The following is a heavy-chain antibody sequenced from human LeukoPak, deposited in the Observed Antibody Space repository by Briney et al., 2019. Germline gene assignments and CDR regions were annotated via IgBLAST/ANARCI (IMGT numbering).Heavy chain of an antibody. D-gene: IGHD2-2*01. CDR3: ARETGYQLLSALDY. CDR2: INWNGGST. CDR1: GFTFDDYG. J-gene: IGHJ4*02. V-gene: IGHV3-20*04. Sequence: GGSLRLSCAASGFTFDDYGMSWVRQAPGKGLEWVSGINWNGGSTGYADSVKGRFTISRDNAKNSLYLQMNSLRAEDTALYYCARETGYQLLSALDYWGQGTLVPVSS.